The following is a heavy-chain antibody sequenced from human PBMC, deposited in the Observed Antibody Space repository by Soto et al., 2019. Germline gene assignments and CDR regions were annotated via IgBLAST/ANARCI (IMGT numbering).Heavy chain of an antibody. Sequence: ASVKVSCKASGYTFTNYYVQWVRQAPGQGLEWMGVIHPDGGHTTYSQKFQDRVTMTRDTFTSTIYMDLSSLRSEDPAVYYCARGDNDYWGQGTLVTVSS. CDR3: ARGDNDY. CDR2: IHPDGGHT. CDR1: GYTFTNYY. J-gene: IGHJ4*02. V-gene: IGHV1-46*01.